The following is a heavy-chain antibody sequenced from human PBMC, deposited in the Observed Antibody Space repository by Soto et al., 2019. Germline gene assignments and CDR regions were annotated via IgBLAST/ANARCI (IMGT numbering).Heavy chain of an antibody. CDR3: ATDQTRLRIPIVRGGRTLVDY. D-gene: IGHD3-10*01. CDR2: IKSKTDGGTT. Sequence: EVQLVESGGGLVKPGGSLRLSCAASGFTFTNAWMSWVRQAPGKGLEWVGRIKSKTDGGTTDYAAPVKGRFTISRDDSKNTLYLQMNSLKTEDTAVYYCATDQTRLRIPIVRGGRTLVDYWGQGTLVTVSS. V-gene: IGHV3-15*01. CDR1: GFTFTNAW. J-gene: IGHJ4*02.